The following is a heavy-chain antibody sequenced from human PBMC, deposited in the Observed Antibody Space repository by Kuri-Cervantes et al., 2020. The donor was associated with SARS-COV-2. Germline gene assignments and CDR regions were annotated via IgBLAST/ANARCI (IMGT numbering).Heavy chain of an antibody. CDR2: IYYSGST. D-gene: IGHD3-3*01. CDR3: ARHDRHDFWSGYYGGFDY. V-gene: IGHV4-59*08. CDR1: GGSISSYY. Sequence: GSLRLSCTVSGGSISSYYWSWIRQPPGKGLEWIGYIYYSGSTNYNPSLKSRVTISVDTSKNQFSLKLSSVTAADTAVYYCARHDRHDFWSGYYGGFDYWGQGTLVTVSS. J-gene: IGHJ4*02.